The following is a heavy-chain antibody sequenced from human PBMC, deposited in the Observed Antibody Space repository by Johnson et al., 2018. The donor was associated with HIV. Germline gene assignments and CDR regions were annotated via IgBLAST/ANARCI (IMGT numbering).Heavy chain of an antibody. V-gene: IGHV3-13*01. D-gene: IGHD6-6*01. CDR3: ARALLIAARPVGAFDI. CDR2: IGTIGDT. CDR1: GFTFSDDD. Sequence: EVRLVESGGGLVHPGGSLRLSCAASGFTFSDDDMHWVRQTEGIGLEWVSAIGTIGDTHYHGSVKGRFTISRDNAKNSLYLQMNSLRAEETAVYYCARALLIAARPVGAFDIWGQGTMVTVSS. J-gene: IGHJ3*02.